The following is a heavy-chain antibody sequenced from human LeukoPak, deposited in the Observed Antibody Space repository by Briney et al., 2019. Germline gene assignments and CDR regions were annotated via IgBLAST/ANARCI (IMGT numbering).Heavy chain of an antibody. CDR2: IYHSGST. CDR1: GYSISSGYY. D-gene: IGHD6-13*01. J-gene: IGHJ6*04. V-gene: IGHV4-38-2*01. CDR3: AGRLGYSSRDV. Sequence: PSETLSLTCAVSGYSISSGYYWGWIRQPPGKGLEWIGSIYHSGSTYYNPSLKSRVTISVDTSNNQFSLKLTSVTAADTAWYYWAGRLGYSSRDVWGKGPRSPSPQ.